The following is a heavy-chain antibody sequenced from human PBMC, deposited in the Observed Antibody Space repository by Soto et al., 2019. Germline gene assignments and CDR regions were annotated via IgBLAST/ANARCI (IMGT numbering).Heavy chain of an antibody. D-gene: IGHD3-3*01. CDR1: GFTFSTYA. J-gene: IGHJ6*02. CDR2: ISSSGDAT. Sequence: GGSLRLSCAASGFTFSTYAMTWVRQAPGKGLEWVSIISSSGDATYYLDSVKGRFTISRDNSRNTLHLQMNSLRAEDAAVYFCAKNGDFWSWGMDVWGQGTTVTVSS. V-gene: IGHV3-23*01. CDR3: AKNGDFWSWGMDV.